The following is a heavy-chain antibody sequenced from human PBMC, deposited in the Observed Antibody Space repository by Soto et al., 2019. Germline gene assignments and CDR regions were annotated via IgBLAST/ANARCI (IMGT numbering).Heavy chain of an antibody. D-gene: IGHD2-21*02. CDR3: AKGGGDWVDY. Sequence: QVQLQESGPGLVKPSQTLSLTCAVSGGSTSSGGYYWNWLRQHPGKGLEWIGYIYYSGSTYYNPSLKSRVTISADTSKNQFSLKLSSVTAADTAVYYCAKGGGDWVDYWGQGTLVTVSS. V-gene: IGHV4-31*11. CDR2: IYYSGST. J-gene: IGHJ4*02. CDR1: GGSTSSGGYY.